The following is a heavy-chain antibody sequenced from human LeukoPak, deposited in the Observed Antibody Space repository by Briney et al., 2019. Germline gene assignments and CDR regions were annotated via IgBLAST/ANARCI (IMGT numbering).Heavy chain of an antibody. CDR3: AKDPTVTTLFNWFDP. CDR1: GFTFSSYG. Sequence: GGSLRLSCAASGFTFSSYGMSWVRQAPGKGLEWVSAISGSGGSTYYADSVKGRFTISRDNAKNSLYLQMNSLRAEDTAVYYCAKDPTVTTLFNWFDPWGQGTLVTVSS. D-gene: IGHD4-17*01. J-gene: IGHJ5*02. CDR2: ISGSGGST. V-gene: IGHV3-23*01.